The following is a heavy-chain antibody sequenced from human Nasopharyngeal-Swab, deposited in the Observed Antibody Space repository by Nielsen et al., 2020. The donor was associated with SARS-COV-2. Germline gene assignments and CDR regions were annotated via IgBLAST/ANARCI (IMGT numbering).Heavy chain of an antibody. CDR3: ARPYYYDSSGYYSVYYYYGMDV. CDR2: IIPVFGTA. V-gene: IGHV1-69*13. J-gene: IGHJ6*02. Sequence: SVKVSCKASGGTFSSYAISWVRQAPGQGLEWMGGIIPVFGTANYAQKFQGRVTITADESTSTAYMELSSLRSEDTAVYYCARPYYYDSSGYYSVYYYYGMDVWGQGTTVTVSS. D-gene: IGHD3-22*01. CDR1: GGTFSSYA.